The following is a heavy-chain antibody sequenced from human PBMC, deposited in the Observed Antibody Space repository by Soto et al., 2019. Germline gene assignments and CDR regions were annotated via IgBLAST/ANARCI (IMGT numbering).Heavy chain of an antibody. V-gene: IGHV3-74*01. J-gene: IGHJ4*02. Sequence: EVQLVESGGGLVPPGGSLRLSCAASGFTFSSHWMHWVRQAPGKGLVWVSRLNSDGSRINYADSVRGRFTISRDNAKNTLYLQVNILRAEDTAVYYCARGGLYKYNFDYWGQGTLVTVSS. CDR1: GFTFSSHW. D-gene: IGHD1-20*01. CDR2: LNSDGSRI. CDR3: ARGGLYKYNFDY.